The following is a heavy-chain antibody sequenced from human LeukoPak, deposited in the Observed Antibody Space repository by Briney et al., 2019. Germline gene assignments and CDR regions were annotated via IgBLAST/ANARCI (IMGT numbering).Heavy chain of an antibody. V-gene: IGHV3-23*01. D-gene: IGHD2-21*02. J-gene: IGHJ5*02. CDR3: ANPVTGQAPLNH. Sequence: GGSLRLSCAASGFIFSSYAMSWVRQAPGRGPEWVSAISGSGGNTYYAVSVKGRFTITRDNSANTLYLQMNSLRAEDTAVYYCANPVTGQAPLNHWGQGTLVTVSS. CDR1: GFIFSSYA. CDR2: ISGSGGNT.